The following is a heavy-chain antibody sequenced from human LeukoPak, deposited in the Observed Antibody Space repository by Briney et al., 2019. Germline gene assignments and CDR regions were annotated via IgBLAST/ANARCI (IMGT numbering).Heavy chain of an antibody. Sequence: SGTLSLTCAVSGGSISSSNWWSWVRQPPGKGLEWIGSIYYSGSTYYNPSLKSRVTISVDTSKNQFSLKLSSVTAADTAVYYCASQDYYGSGSRYYYYYYMDVWGKGTTVTVSS. CDR3: ASQDYYGSGSRYYYYYYMDV. D-gene: IGHD3-10*01. V-gene: IGHV4-4*02. CDR2: IYYSGST. CDR1: GGSISSSNW. J-gene: IGHJ6*03.